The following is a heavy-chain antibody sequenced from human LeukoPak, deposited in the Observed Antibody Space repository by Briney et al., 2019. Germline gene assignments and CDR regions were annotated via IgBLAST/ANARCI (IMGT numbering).Heavy chain of an antibody. CDR3: ARAPSEVGGYYPEYFRH. Sequence: TGGSLRLSCEASGFTFSRYWMHWVRQAPGKGLVWVSRFKSDGKTNYADSVKGRFTISRDNAKNTVSLQMDSLRAEDTGVYYCARAPSEVGGYYPEYFRHWGQGTLVTVSS. D-gene: IGHD3-22*01. CDR1: GFTFSRYW. J-gene: IGHJ1*01. V-gene: IGHV3-74*01. CDR2: FKSDGKT.